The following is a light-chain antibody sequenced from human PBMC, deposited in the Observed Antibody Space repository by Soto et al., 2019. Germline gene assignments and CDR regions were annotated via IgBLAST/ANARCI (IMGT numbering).Light chain of an antibody. CDR2: GAS. Sequence: AIQLTQSPSSLSASVGDRLIITCRASQGISSALAWYQQKPGKPPRLLIYGASSLESGVPSRFSGSGFGTAFTLTISKKQPEDFATYYCQQYNTYPLTFGGGTKVEIK. J-gene: IGKJ4*01. CDR3: QQYNTYPLT. CDR1: QGISSA. V-gene: IGKV1-13*02.